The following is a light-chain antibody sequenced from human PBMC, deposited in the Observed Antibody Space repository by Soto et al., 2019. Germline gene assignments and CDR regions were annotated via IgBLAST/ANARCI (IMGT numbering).Light chain of an antibody. V-gene: IGKV3-11*01. Sequence: EIVLTQSPATLSLSPGDRATLSCRASQGVASFLVWYQQRPGQAPRLLIYDASNRAPGIPARFRGSGSGTDFTLTITSLEPEDFAVYYCQQRRNWYTFGQGTKLEIK. CDR2: DAS. CDR3: QQRRNWYT. J-gene: IGKJ2*01. CDR1: QGVASF.